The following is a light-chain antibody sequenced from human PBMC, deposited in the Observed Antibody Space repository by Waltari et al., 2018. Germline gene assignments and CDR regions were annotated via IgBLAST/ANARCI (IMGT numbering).Light chain of an antibody. CDR2: KAS. Sequence: DIHLTPSPSTLSASVGDRVTITCRASQKIDTWLAWYQQKPGKAPKLLIYKASYLQSGVPSRFSGRGSGTEFTLTIDSLQPDDFATYHCQQYNSYSCGFGPGTTVDLK. V-gene: IGKV1-5*03. CDR3: QQYNSYSCG. J-gene: IGKJ3*01. CDR1: QKIDTW.